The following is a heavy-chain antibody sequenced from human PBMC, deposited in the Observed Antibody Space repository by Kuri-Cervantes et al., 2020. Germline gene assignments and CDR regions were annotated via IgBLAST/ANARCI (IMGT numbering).Heavy chain of an antibody. Sequence: SLKISCAASGFTFDDYAMHWVRQAPGKGLEWVSGISWNSGSIGYADSVKGRFTISRDNSKNTLYLQMNSLRAEDTAVYYCARDRRGTYCSSTNRYLRWGQGTLVTVSS. CDR2: ISWNSGSI. CDR3: ARDRRGTYCSSTNRYLR. D-gene: IGHD2-2*01. V-gene: IGHV3-9*01. J-gene: IGHJ4*02. CDR1: GFTFDDYA.